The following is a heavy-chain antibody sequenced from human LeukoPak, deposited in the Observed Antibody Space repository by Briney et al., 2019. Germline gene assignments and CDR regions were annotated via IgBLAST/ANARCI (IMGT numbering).Heavy chain of an antibody. Sequence: EASVKVSCKASGGTFSSYVISWVRQAPGQGLEWMGGIIPIFGTANYAQKFQGRVTITTDESTSTAYMELSSLRSEDTAVYYCAITWIQLWSESRYWYFDLWGRGTLVTVSS. D-gene: IGHD5-18*01. CDR1: GGTFSSYV. J-gene: IGHJ2*01. CDR3: AITWIQLWSESRYWYFDL. V-gene: IGHV1-69*05. CDR2: IIPIFGTA.